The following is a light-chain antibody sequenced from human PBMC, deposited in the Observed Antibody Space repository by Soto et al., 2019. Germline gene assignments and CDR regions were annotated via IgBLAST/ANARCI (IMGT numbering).Light chain of an antibody. V-gene: IGLV2-11*01. J-gene: IGLJ1*01. Sequence: LTQPRSVSGSPGQSVTISCTGTSSDVGGYNYVSWYQQHPGKAPKLMIYDVSKRPSGVPDRFSGSKSGNTASLTISGLQAEDEADYYCCSYAGSYTYVFGTGTKVTV. CDR2: DVS. CDR1: SSDVGGYNY. CDR3: CSYAGSYTYV.